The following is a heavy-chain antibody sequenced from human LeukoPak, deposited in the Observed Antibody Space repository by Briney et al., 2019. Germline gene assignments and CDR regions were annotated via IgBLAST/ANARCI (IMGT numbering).Heavy chain of an antibody. CDR1: GFTFSSYS. Sequence: GGSLRLSCAASGFTFSSYSMNWVSQAPGKGLEWVSSISSSSSYIYYADSVKGRFTISRDNAKNSLYLQMNSLRAEDTAVYYCARRRELPYYMDVWGKGTTVTVSS. CDR2: ISSSSSYI. V-gene: IGHV3-21*01. CDR3: ARRRELPYYMDV. J-gene: IGHJ6*03. D-gene: IGHD1-7*01.